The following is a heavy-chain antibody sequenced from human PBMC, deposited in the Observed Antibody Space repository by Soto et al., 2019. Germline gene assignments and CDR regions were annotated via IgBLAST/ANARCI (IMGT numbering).Heavy chain of an antibody. CDR1: GGSISSSSYY. Sequence: SETLSLTCTVSGGSISSSSYYWGWIRQPPGKGLEWIGSIYYSGSTYYNPSLKSRVTISVDRSKNQFSLKLSSVTAADTAVYYCAREGCGGDCYSRYFDYWGQGTLVTVSS. D-gene: IGHD2-21*02. CDR3: AREGCGGDCYSRYFDY. V-gene: IGHV4-39*07. J-gene: IGHJ4*02. CDR2: IYYSGST.